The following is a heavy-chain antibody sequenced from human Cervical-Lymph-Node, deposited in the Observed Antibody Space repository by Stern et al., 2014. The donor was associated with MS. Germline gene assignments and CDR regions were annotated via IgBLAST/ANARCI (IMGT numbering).Heavy chain of an antibody. Sequence: VTLKESGPAVVKPTQTLTLTCTFSGFSLSSDGMCVTWIRQPPGKALEGLAPIDWTNDKYYNTSLKTRLTISKDTPKNQVVLTMTNIDPMDTATYYCARMVGATGYYYDVDVWGQGTTVTVSS. CDR3: ARMVGATGYYYDVDV. D-gene: IGHD1-26*01. J-gene: IGHJ6*02. V-gene: IGHV2-70*01. CDR2: IDWTNDK. CDR1: GFSLSSDGMC.